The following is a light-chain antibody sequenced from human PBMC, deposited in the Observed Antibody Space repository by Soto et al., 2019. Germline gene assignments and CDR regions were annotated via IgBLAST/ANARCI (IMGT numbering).Light chain of an antibody. J-gene: IGKJ1*01. Sequence: EIVMTQSPATLSASPGERATLSCRASQSVSNNLRWYQQKPGQAPRLLIYGASTRATGIPARFSGGGSGTEFTLTISILQSEDFAVYYCQQYNDWPRTFGQGTKVDIK. V-gene: IGKV3-15*01. CDR1: QSVSNN. CDR2: GAS. CDR3: QQYNDWPRT.